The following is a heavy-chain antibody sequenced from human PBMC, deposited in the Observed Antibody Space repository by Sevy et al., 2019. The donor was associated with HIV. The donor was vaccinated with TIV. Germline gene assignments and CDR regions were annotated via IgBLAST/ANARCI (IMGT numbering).Heavy chain of an antibody. Sequence: GGSLRLSCAASGFTFSDYYMSWIRQAPGKGLEWVSYISSSSSYTNYADSVKGRFTISRDNAKNSLYLQMNSLRAEDTAVYYCARVYGDYVRGAFDIWGQRTMVTVSS. D-gene: IGHD4-17*01. V-gene: IGHV3-11*06. CDR3: ARVYGDYVRGAFDI. CDR2: ISSSSSYT. J-gene: IGHJ3*02. CDR1: GFTFSDYY.